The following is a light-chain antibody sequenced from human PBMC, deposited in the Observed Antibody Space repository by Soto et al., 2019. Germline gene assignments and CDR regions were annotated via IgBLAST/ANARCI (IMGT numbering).Light chain of an antibody. V-gene: IGKV1-5*01. J-gene: IGKJ1*01. CDR3: QQYSRHWAT. CDR2: DAS. Sequence: DIQMTQSPSTLSASVGDRVTITCRASQSISSWLAWYQQKPGKAPKLLIYDASSLESGVPSRFSGSGSGTEFTLTISSLQPDDFATYYCQQYSRHWATFGQGTKVDNK. CDR1: QSISSW.